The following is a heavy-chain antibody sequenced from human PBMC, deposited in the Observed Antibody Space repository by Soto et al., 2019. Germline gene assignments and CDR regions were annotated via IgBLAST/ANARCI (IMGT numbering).Heavy chain of an antibody. CDR3: ARDDEYSGNGMDV. J-gene: IGHJ6*02. Sequence: QVQLVESGGGVVQPGRSLRLSCAASEFTFSNYSMYWVRQAPGKGLEWVAVILNDGSNRYHADSVKDRFTISRDNSKNTLYLQMNSLRAEDTAVYYCARDDEYSGNGMDVWGQGTTVTVS. D-gene: IGHD3-10*01. V-gene: IGHV3-33*01. CDR2: ILNDGSNR. CDR1: EFTFSNYS.